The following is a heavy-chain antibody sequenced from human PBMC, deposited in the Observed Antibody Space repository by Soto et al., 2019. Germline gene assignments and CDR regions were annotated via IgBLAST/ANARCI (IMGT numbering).Heavy chain of an antibody. Sequence: EVQLVESGGGLVQPGGSLSLSCVASGFTFSTYWMDWVRQAPGKGLEWVANINQDGSEKHYVDSVKGRFTISRDNAKNSLYLQMSSLTADDSALYYCSSSLDYWGQGALVTVSS. V-gene: IGHV3-7*01. CDR2: INQDGSEK. CDR1: GFTFSTYW. J-gene: IGHJ4*02. CDR3: SSSLDY.